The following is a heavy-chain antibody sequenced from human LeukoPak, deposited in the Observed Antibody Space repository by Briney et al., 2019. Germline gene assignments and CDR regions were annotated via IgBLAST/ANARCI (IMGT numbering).Heavy chain of an antibody. V-gene: IGHV4-59*01. CDR2: IYYSGST. CDR1: GGSISSYY. D-gene: IGHD3-10*01. Sequence: SETLSLTCTVSGGSISSYYWSWIRQPPGKGLEWIGYIYYSGSTNYNPSLKSRVTISVGTSKNQFSLKLSSVTAADTAVYYCARTYYGSGSYYNFIFDYWGQGTLVTVSS. CDR3: ARTYYGSGSYYNFIFDY. J-gene: IGHJ4*02.